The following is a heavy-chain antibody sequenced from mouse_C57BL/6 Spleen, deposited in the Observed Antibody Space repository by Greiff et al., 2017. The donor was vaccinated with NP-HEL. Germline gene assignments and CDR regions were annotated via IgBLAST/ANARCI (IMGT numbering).Heavy chain of an antibody. CDR3: ARFCYGDY. D-gene: IGHD2-12*01. CDR1: GYTFTSYW. Sequence: QVQLQQPGAELVKPGASVKLSCKASGYTFTSYWMQWVKQRPGQGLEWIGEIDPSDSYTNYNQKFKGKATLTVDTSSSTAYMQLSSLTSEDSAVYYCARFCYGDYWGQGTSVTVSS. V-gene: IGHV1-50*01. J-gene: IGHJ4*01. CDR2: IDPSDSYT.